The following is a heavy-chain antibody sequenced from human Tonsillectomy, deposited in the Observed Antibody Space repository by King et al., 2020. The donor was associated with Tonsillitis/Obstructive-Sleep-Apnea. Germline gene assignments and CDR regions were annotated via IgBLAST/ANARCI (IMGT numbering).Heavy chain of an antibody. J-gene: IGHJ6*03. CDR3: ARDPGIVSTDYYMDG. CDR1: GFSFSSYS. V-gene: IGHV3-48*02. D-gene: IGHD5/OR15-5a*01. CDR2: ISSSSSTI. Sequence: VQLVESGGGLVQPGGSLRLSCAASGFSFSSYSMNWVRQAPGKGLEWLSYISSSSSTIYYADSVKGRFTISRDNAHNSPYLQMASLRDEDTAVYYCARDPGIVSTDYYMDGWGKGTTVTVSS.